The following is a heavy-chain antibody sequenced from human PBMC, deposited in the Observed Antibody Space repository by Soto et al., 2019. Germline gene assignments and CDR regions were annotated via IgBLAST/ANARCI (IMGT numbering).Heavy chain of an antibody. CDR1: GASISSGDYF. Sequence: SETLSLTCTVSGASISSGDYFWSWIRQSPGKGLEWIGSIFYLGSSYYNPSLKSRVTMPVDTSKNQFSLRLRSVTAADTALYFCARHSLALRKNNWFDPWGQGIMVTVSS. V-gene: IGHV4-39*01. CDR3: ARHSLALRKNNWFDP. D-gene: IGHD3-3*02. CDR2: IFYLGSS. J-gene: IGHJ5*02.